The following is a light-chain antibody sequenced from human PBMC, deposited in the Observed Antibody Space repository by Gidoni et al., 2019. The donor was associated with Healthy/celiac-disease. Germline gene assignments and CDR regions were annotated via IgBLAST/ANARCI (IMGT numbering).Light chain of an antibody. CDR3: QSYDSSLSGWV. J-gene: IGLJ3*02. V-gene: IGLV1-40*01. CDR2: GIS. Sequence: QSVLTQPTSVSGAPGQRVTISCTGSSSNIGAGYDVHGYQQLPGTAPKLLIYGISNRPSGVPDRFSGSKSAPSASLAIPGLQAEDEADYYCQSYDSSLSGWVFGGGTKLTVL. CDR1: SSNIGAGYD.